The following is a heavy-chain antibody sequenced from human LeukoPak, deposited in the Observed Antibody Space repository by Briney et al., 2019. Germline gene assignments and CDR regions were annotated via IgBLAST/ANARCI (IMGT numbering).Heavy chain of an antibody. V-gene: IGHV1-18*01. D-gene: IGHD6-19*01. CDR2: ISADNGNT. CDR3: ARGHRGDSSAWTYYYYYMDV. CDR1: GYTVTSYG. J-gene: IGHJ6*03. Sequence: ASVKVSCKASGYTVTSYGISWVRQAPGQGLEWVGWISADNGNTNYAQKLQGRVTMTTEKSTSTAYMELKNLRSDDTAVYYCARGHRGDSSAWTYYYYYMDVWGKGITVTVSS.